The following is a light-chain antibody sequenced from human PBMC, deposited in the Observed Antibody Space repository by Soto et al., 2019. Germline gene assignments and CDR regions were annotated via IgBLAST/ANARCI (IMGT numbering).Light chain of an antibody. CDR3: QHYSSSPEA. CDR1: QTIRSW. CDR2: KAS. V-gene: IGKV1-5*03. Sequence: DIQMTQSPSTLSGSVGDRATITCRASQTIRSWLAWYQQKPGKAPTLLIYKASTITSGVPSRFSGSGSGTEFTLTISSLEPDDFATYYCQHYSSSPEAFGQGTKVELK. J-gene: IGKJ1*01.